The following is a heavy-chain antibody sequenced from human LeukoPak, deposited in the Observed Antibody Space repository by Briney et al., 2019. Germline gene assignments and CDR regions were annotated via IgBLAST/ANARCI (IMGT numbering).Heavy chain of an antibody. D-gene: IGHD3-16*01. CDR3: ARNNSVHDYVRGSREFCYEN. CDR1: GYTFTSYY. Sequence: ASVKVSCKASGYTFTSYYIHWVRQAPGQGLEWMGLINPSGGSTNYAQKFQGRVTITAATSTSTAYMELSSLTSDDTAVYYCARNNSVHDYVRGSREFCYENSGHGTLVTVSS. CDR2: INPSGGST. J-gene: IGHJ4*01. V-gene: IGHV1-46*01.